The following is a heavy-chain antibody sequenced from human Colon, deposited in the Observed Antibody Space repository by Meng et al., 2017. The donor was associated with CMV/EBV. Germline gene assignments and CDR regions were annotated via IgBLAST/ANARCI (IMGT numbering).Heavy chain of an antibody. Sequence: SETLSLTCTVSGGSISSSGSYWGWIRQPPGKGLEWIGRIYYTGSTNYNPSLKSRVTISVDTSKNQFSLKLSSVTAADTAVYYCARNSKGAFDIWGQGTRVTVSS. CDR3: ARNSKGAFDI. CDR2: IYYTGST. CDR1: GGSISSSGSY. J-gene: IGHJ3*02. V-gene: IGHV4-39*07. D-gene: IGHD2-21*01.